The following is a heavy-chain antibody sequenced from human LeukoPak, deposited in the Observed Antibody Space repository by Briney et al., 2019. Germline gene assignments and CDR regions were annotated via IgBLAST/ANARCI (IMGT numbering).Heavy chain of an antibody. CDR3: ARPVRGAARGGSGNDAFDI. CDR2: ISAYNGNT. V-gene: IGHV1-18*01. D-gene: IGHD3-10*02. Sequence: ASVKVSCKASGYTFTSYGISWVRQAPGQGREWMVWISAYNGNTNYAQKLQGRVPMTTATSTSTAYMELRSLRSDDTAVYYCARPVRGAARGGSGNDAFDIWGQGTMVTVSS. J-gene: IGHJ3*02. CDR1: GYTFTSYG.